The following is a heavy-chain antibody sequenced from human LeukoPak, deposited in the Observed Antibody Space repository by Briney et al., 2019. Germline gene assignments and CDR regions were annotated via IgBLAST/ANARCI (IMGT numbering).Heavy chain of an antibody. J-gene: IGHJ3*02. CDR2: IYPGDSGT. V-gene: IGHV5-51*01. CDR1: GYSFTIYW. Sequence: GESLKISCKGSGYSFTIYWIGWVRQIPGKGLEWMGIIYPGDSGTRYSPSFQGQVTISADKSISTAYLQWSSLKASDTAVYYCARLRPQDAFDIWGQGTMVTVSS. CDR3: ARLRPQDAFDI.